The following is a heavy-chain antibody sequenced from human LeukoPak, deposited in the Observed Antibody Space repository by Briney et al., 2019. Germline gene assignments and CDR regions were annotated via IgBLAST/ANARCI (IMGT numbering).Heavy chain of an antibody. CDR2: ISYDGSNK. J-gene: IGHJ4*02. Sequence: GGSLRLSCAASGFTFSSYGMHWVRQAPGKGLEWVGVISYDGSNKYYADSVKGRFTISRDNSKNTLYLQMNSLRAEDTAVYYCARDLNWNGDYWGQGTLVTVSS. V-gene: IGHV3-33*05. D-gene: IGHD1-20*01. CDR3: ARDLNWNGDY. CDR1: GFTFSSYG.